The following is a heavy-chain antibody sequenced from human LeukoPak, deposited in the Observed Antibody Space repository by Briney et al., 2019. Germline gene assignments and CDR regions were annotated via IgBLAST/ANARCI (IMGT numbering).Heavy chain of an antibody. D-gene: IGHD1-14*01. CDR3: STDAGLRAL. J-gene: IGHJ4*02. CDR2: IKSMTHGGTT. Sequence: GGSLRLSCAASGFTFNNAWMSWVRQAPGKGLEWVGRIKSMTHGGTTDYAAPVKGRFTISRDDSKNTLFLQMDSLKTEDTAVYYCSTDAGLRALGGQGTLVTVSS. V-gene: IGHV3-15*01. CDR1: GFTFNNAW.